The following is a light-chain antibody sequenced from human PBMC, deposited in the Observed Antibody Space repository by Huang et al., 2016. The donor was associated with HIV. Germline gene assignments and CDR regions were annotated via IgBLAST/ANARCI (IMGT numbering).Light chain of an antibody. CDR2: GAS. CDR1: ESISSSY. CDR3: QQYFSTPLT. Sequence: DIVLTQSPGTLSLSPGERATLSCRASESISSSYLAWYQQKPGQAPRLLIYGASSRATGIPDRFSGSGSGTDFTLTISRLETEDVALYYCQQYFSTPLTFGGGTKVDIK. J-gene: IGKJ4*01. V-gene: IGKV3-20*01.